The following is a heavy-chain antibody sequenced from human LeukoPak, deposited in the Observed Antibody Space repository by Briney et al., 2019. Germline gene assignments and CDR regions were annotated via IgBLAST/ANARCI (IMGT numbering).Heavy chain of an antibody. V-gene: IGHV3-33*08. J-gene: IGHJ6*02. CDR3: ARDNYGMDV. CDR2: IWYDGSNK. CDR1: GFTFSTYW. Sequence: PGGSLRLSCAASGFTFSTYWMHWVRQAPGKGLEWVAVIWYDGSNKYYADSVKGRFTISRDNSKNTLYLQMNSLRAEDTAVYYCARDNYGMDVWGQGTTVTVSS.